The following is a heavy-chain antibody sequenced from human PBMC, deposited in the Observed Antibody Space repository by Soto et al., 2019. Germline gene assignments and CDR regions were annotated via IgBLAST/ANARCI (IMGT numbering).Heavy chain of an antibody. V-gene: IGHV3-15*01. J-gene: IGHJ6*03. CDR1: GVRVYNAW. Sequence: GSPKLGSAASGVRVYNAWVGWVRKAPGKGLEWVGRIKSKTDGGTTDYAAPVKGRFTISRDDSKNTLYLQMNSLKTEDTAVYYCIHYMAVWGKGTTVTVFS. CDR3: IHYMAV. CDR2: IKSKTDGGTT.